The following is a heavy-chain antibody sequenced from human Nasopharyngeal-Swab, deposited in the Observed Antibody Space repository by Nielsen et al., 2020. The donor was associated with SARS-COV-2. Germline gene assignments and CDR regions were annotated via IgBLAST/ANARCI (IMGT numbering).Heavy chain of an antibody. CDR3: ARGDPYYYGMDV. Sequence: WIRQPPGKGPEWVSVIYSGGSTYYADSVKGRFTISRDNSKNTLYLQMNSLRAEDTAVYYCARGDPYYYGMDVWGQGTTVTVSS. J-gene: IGHJ6*02. CDR2: IYSGGST. V-gene: IGHV3-53*01.